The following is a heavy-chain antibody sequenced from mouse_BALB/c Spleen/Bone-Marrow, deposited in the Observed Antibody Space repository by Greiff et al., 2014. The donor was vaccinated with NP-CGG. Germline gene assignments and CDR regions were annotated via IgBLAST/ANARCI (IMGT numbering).Heavy chain of an antibody. J-gene: IGHJ2*01. CDR1: GFSLTSYG. CDR2: IWAGGIT. CDR3: ARTLRLRDYFDY. Sequence: VQGVESGPSLVAPSQSLSITCTVSGFSLTSYGVHWVRQPPGKGLEWLGVIWAGGITNYNSALMSRLSISKDNSKSQVFLKMNSLQTDDTAMYCCARTLRLRDYFDYWGQGTTLTVSS. D-gene: IGHD1-2*01. V-gene: IGHV2-9*02.